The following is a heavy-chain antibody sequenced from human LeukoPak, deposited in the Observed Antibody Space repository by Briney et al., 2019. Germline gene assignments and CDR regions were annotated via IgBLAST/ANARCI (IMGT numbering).Heavy chain of an antibody. J-gene: IGHJ4*02. V-gene: IGHV1-2*04. D-gene: IGHD6-13*01. Sequence: GGSLRLSCAASGFTFSSYGMHWVRQAPGQGLEWMGWINPNSGGTNYAQKFQGWVTMTRDTSISTAYMELSRLRSDDTAVYYCARDAAAAGTASYYFDYWGQGTLVTVSS. CDR3: ARDAAAAGTASYYFDY. CDR1: GFTFSSYG. CDR2: INPNSGGT.